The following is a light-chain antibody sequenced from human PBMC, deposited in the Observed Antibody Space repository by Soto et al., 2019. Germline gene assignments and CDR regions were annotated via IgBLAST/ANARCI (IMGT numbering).Light chain of an antibody. CDR2: AAS. Sequence: AIQMTQSPSSLSASVGDRVTITCRASQGIKNDVAWYQQKPGKAPKLLIFAASNLQSGVPPRFSGSGSGTDFTLTISSLQHEDFATYYCLQHYNYPYTFGQGTKVDIK. CDR1: QGIKND. V-gene: IGKV1-6*01. CDR3: LQHYNYPYT. J-gene: IGKJ2*01.